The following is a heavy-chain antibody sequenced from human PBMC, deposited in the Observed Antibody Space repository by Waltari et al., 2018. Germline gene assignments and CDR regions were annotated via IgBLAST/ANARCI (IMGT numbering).Heavy chain of an antibody. D-gene: IGHD2-8*02. J-gene: IGHJ4*02. Sequence: EVQLLESGGGLVQPGGSLRLSCAASGFTFSSYAMSWVRQAPGKGLEWVSAISGSGGSTYYADSVKGRFTISRDNSKNTLYLKMNSLRAEDTAVYDCAKAIVLVVYAIDYFDYWGQGTLVTVSS. CDR2: ISGSGGST. CDR1: GFTFSSYA. CDR3: AKAIVLVVYAIDYFDY. V-gene: IGHV3-23*01.